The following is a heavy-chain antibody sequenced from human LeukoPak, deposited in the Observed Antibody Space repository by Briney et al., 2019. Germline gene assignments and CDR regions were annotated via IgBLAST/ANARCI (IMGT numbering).Heavy chain of an antibody. V-gene: IGHV4-38-2*02. CDR3: AREGITMIKAPVAFGI. D-gene: IGHD3-22*01. J-gene: IGHJ3*02. CDR1: GYSISSGYY. CDR2: IYHSGST. Sequence: KPSETLSLTCTVSGYSISSGYYWGWIRQPPGKGLEWIGSIYHSGSTYYNPSLKSRVTISVDTSKNQFSLKLSSVTAADTAVYYCAREGITMIKAPVAFGIWGQGTMVTVSS.